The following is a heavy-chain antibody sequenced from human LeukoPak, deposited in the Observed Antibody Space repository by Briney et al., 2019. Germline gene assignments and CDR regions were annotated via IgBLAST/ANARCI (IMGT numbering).Heavy chain of an antibody. Sequence: SETLSLTCAVYGGSFSGYYWSWIRQPPGKGLEWIGEINHSGSTNYNPSLKSRVTISVDTSKNQFSLKLSSVTAADTAAYYCARGRQLVRDVVYYYYYMDVWGKGTTVTVSS. CDR1: GGSFSGYY. J-gene: IGHJ6*03. CDR3: ARGRQLVRDVVYYYYYMDV. V-gene: IGHV4-34*01. D-gene: IGHD6-6*01. CDR2: INHSGST.